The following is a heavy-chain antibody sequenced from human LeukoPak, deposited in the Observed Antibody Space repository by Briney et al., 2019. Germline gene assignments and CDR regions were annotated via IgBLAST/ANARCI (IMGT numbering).Heavy chain of an antibody. V-gene: IGHV1-2*02. CDR3: ALCYYGSGSSPVG. D-gene: IGHD3-10*01. J-gene: IGHJ4*02. CDR1: GYTFTGYY. CDR2: INPNSGGT. Sequence: ASVKVSCKASGYTFTGYYMHWVRQAPGQGFEWMGWINPNSGGTNYAQNFQGRVTMTRDTSISTAYMELSRLTSDDTAIYYCALCYYGSGSSPVGWGQGTVITVSS.